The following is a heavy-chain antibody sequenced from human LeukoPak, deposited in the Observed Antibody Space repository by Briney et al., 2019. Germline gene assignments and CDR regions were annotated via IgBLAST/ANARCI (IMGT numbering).Heavy chain of an antibody. J-gene: IGHJ4*02. D-gene: IGHD1-26*01. V-gene: IGHV4-59*01. CDR2: ISYSGST. Sequence: SETLSLTCTVSGGSITTYYWSWIRQPPGKGLEWIGYISYSGSTNYNPSLKSRVTISVDTSQNQFSLRLSSVTAADTAVYYCARDDVVGATAKGYFDYWGQGTLVTVSS. CDR1: GGSITTYY. CDR3: ARDDVVGATAKGYFDY.